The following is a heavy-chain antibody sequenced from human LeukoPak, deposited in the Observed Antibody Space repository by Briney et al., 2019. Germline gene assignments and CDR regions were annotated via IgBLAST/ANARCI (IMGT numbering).Heavy chain of an antibody. CDR2: IYYNGST. D-gene: IGHD3-10*01. J-gene: IGHJ5*02. CDR1: GGSLGSFS. V-gene: IGHV4-59*08. CDR3: ARAVGYYGSGTSGEEWFDP. Sequence: SETLSLTCKVSGGSLGSFSWSWIRQSPGKGLEGIGFIYYNGSTSYNPSLKSRVTISVDRSKSQFSLRLSSVPAADTALYYCARAVGYYGSGTSGEEWFDPWGQGTLVTVSS.